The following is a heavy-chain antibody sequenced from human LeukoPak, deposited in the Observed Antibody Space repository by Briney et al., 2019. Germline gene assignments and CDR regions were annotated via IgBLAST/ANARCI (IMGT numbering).Heavy chain of an antibody. Sequence: ASVKVSCKASGCTFTDYYMHWVRQAPGQGLEWMGWINPNSDDTNYAQKFQGRVTMTRDTSISTAYMELSKLRSDDTAVYYCARDIGVVPAAIGYWGQGTLVTVSS. CDR2: INPNSDDT. CDR1: GCTFTDYY. J-gene: IGHJ4*02. CDR3: ARDIGVVPAAIGY. V-gene: IGHV1-2*02. D-gene: IGHD2-2*01.